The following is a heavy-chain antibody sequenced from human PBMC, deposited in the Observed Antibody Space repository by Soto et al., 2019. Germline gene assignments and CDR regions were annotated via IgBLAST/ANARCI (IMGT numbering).Heavy chain of an antibody. J-gene: IGHJ6*02. CDR3: ARNLRFGELLGYYYYGMDV. V-gene: IGHV1-46*01. Sequence: ASVKVSCKASGYTFTSYYMHWVRQAPGQGLEWMGIINPSGGSTSYAQKFQGRVTMTRDTSTSTVYMELSSLRSEDTAVYYCARNLRFGELLGYYYYGMDVWGQGTTVTVSS. D-gene: IGHD3-10*01. CDR2: INPSGGST. CDR1: GYTFTSYY.